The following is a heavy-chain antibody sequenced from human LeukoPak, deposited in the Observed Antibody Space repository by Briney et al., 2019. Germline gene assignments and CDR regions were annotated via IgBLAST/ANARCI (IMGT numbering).Heavy chain of an antibody. CDR2: IYSSGST. Sequence: PSETLSLTCTVSSGSISSSTYYWGWIRQPPGKGLEWIGSIYSSGSTYYNASLQSRVTISIETSKNQISLRLNSVTAADTAIYYCAKSGGYGLIDYWGQGTLVTVSS. CDR3: AKSGGYGLIDY. J-gene: IGHJ4*02. V-gene: IGHV4-39*01. D-gene: IGHD1-26*01. CDR1: SGSISSSTYY.